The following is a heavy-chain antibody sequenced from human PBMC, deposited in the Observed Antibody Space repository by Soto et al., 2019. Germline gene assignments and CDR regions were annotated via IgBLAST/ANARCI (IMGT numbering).Heavy chain of an antibody. CDR3: AREWELPQFYFDY. CDR2: IKEYGSEK. CDR1: GFTLSSYW. V-gene: IGHV3-7*01. D-gene: IGHD1-26*01. Sequence: GGSLRLSCAASGFTLSSYWMSWVRQAPRKRLEWVANIKEYGSEKNYVDYVKGRFTISRDNAKKLLYLQMNSLRAEDTAVYSCAREWELPQFYFDYWGQGALVTVSS. J-gene: IGHJ4*02.